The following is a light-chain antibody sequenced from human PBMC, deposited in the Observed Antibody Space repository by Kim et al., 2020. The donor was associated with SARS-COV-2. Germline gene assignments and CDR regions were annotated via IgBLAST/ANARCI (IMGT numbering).Light chain of an antibody. CDR2: NSF. CDR3: HQYNNWPRNT. J-gene: IGKJ2*01. Sequence: VSPGESATLSCRASQSITSNLAWYQQKPGQPPRLLIYNSFTRATGVPDRFSGSGSGTDFTLTITSLQSEDVAVYFCHQYNNWPRNTFGQGTKLEI. CDR1: QSITSN. V-gene: IGKV3-15*01.